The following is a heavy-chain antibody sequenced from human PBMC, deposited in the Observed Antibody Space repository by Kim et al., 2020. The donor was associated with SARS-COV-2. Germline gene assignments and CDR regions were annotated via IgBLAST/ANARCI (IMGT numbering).Heavy chain of an antibody. V-gene: IGHV3-9*01. D-gene: IGHD6-13*01. J-gene: IGHJ3*02. CDR3: ATLPLSSSWYLAFDI. CDR2: ISWNSGSI. Sequence: GGSLRLSCAASGFTFDDYAMHWVRQAPGKGLEWVSGISWNSGSIGYADSVKGRFTISRDNAKNSLYLQMNSLRAEDTALYYCATLPLSSSWYLAFDIWGQGTMVTVSS. CDR1: GFTFDDYA.